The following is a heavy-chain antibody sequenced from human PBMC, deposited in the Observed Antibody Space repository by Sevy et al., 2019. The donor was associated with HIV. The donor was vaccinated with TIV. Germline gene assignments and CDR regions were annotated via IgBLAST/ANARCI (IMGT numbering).Heavy chain of an antibody. D-gene: IGHD6-13*01. V-gene: IGHV3-23*01. Sequence: GGSLRLSCAASGFTFSSYAMSWVRQAPGKGLEWVSAISGSGGSTYYADSVKGRFTISRDNSKNTLYLQMNSLRAEDTAVYYCVKGGSSSSWTKYNWFDPWGQGTLVTVSS. CDR2: ISGSGGST. CDR1: GFTFSSYA. CDR3: VKGGSSSSWTKYNWFDP. J-gene: IGHJ5*02.